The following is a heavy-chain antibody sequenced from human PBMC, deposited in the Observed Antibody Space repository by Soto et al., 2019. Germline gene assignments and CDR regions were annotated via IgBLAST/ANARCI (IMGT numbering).Heavy chain of an antibody. D-gene: IGHD3-10*01. CDR1: GYTFTSDA. CDR3: ARDRITMVRGVKGWFDP. CDR2: INTNTGNP. V-gene: IGHV7-4-1*01. J-gene: IGHJ5*02. Sequence: RASVKVSCKASGYTFTSDAMNWVRQAPGQGLEWMGWINTNTGNPTYAQGFTGRFVFSLDTSVSTAYLQICSLKAEDTAVYYCARDRITMVRGVKGWFDPWGQGTLVTVSS.